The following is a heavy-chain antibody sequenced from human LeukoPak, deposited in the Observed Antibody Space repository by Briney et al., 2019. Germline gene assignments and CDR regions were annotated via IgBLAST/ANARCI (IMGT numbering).Heavy chain of an antibody. J-gene: IGHJ4*02. CDR1: GGSINSTSYY. V-gene: IGHV4-39*07. CDR2: IYYSRSI. CDR3: ARNIYYDASGYYPRHFDF. D-gene: IGHD3-22*01. Sequence: SETLSLTCNVSGGSINSTSYYWGWIRQPPGKGLEWIGSIYYSRSIYYSPSLKSRVTISVDTSKNQFSLKVTSVTAADTAVYYCARNIYYDASGYYPRHFDFWGQGTLVTVSS.